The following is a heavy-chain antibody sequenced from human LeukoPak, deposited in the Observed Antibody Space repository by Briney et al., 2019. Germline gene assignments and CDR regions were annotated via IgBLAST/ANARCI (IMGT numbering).Heavy chain of an antibody. CDR2: IYCTGST. Sequence: SETLSLTCTVSGDTINNYYWSWIRQPPGKGLEWIGYIYCTGSTNYNPSLKSRVTISVDTSKNQFSLKLTSVTAADTAVYYCARGPLELSYWGQGTLVTVSS. J-gene: IGHJ4*02. CDR3: ARGPLELSY. V-gene: IGHV4-59*01. D-gene: IGHD1-7*01. CDR1: GDTINNYY.